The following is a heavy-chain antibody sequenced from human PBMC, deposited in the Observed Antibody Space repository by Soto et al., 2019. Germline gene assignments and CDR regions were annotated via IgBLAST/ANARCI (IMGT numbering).Heavy chain of an antibody. D-gene: IGHD3-22*01. J-gene: IGHJ4*02. Sequence: ASVKVSCKASGYTFSSYAISWVRQAPGQGLEWMGGIIPIFGTANYAQKFKGRVTITADKSTSTAYMELIGLRSEDTAMYYCARGWYYYDSSGYAFDYWGQGTQVTVSS. CDR3: ARGWYYYDSSGYAFDY. V-gene: IGHV1-69*06. CDR2: IIPIFGTA. CDR1: GYTFSSYA.